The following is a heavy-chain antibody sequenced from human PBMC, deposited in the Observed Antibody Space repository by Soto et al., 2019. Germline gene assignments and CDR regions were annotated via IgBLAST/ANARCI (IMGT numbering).Heavy chain of an antibody. D-gene: IGHD5-12*01. J-gene: IGHJ6*02. CDR3: ARRVATITFYGMDV. CDR2: ISAYNGNT. CDR1: GYTFTIYG. Sequence: ASVKVSCKASGYTFTIYGISWVLRSPGQWLEWMGWISAYNGNTNYAQKLQGRVTMTTDTSTSTAYMELRSLRSDDTAVYYCARRVATITFYGMDVWGQGTTVTVSS. V-gene: IGHV1-18*04.